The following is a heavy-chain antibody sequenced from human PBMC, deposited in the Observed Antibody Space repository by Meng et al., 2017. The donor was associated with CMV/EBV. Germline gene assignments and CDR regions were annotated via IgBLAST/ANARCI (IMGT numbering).Heavy chain of an antibody. Sequence: GESLKISCAASGFTFSDYYMSWIRQAPGKGLEWVSYISSSGSTIYYADSVKGRFTISRDNAKNSLYLQMNSLRAEDTAVYYCARDPELDWNDVYFDYWGQGTLGTVSS. J-gene: IGHJ4*02. V-gene: IGHV3-11*01. D-gene: IGHD1-1*01. CDR1: GFTFSDYY. CDR3: ARDPELDWNDVYFDY. CDR2: ISSSGSTI.